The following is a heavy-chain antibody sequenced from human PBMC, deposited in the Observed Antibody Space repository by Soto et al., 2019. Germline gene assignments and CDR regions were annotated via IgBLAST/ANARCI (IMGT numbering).Heavy chain of an antibody. CDR2: NRNKANSYTT. CDR1: GFTFSSYS. Sequence: PGGSLRLSCAASGFTFSSYSMNWVRQAPGKGLEWVGRNRNKANSYTTEYAASVLGRFTISRDDSQNSLYLQMNSLYTEDTAVYFCARARYNYGHWSFDLWGRGTLVTVSS. V-gene: IGHV3-72*01. J-gene: IGHJ2*01. D-gene: IGHD5-18*01. CDR3: ARARYNYGHWSFDL.